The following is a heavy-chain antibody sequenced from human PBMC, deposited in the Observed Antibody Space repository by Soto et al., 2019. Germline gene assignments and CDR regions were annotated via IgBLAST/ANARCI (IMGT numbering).Heavy chain of an antibody. CDR1: GFTFSSYA. D-gene: IGHD2-15*01. CDR2: ISGSGGST. J-gene: IGHJ5*02. V-gene: IGHV3-23*01. Sequence: EVQLLESGGGLVQPGGSLRLSCAASGFTFSSYAMSWVRQAPGKGLEWVSAISGSGGSTYYAVSVKGRFTISIDNSKNTLYLQMQSLRAEDTAVYYCAKGRSWPGHHWFDPWGQGTLVTVSS. CDR3: AKGRSWPGHHWFDP.